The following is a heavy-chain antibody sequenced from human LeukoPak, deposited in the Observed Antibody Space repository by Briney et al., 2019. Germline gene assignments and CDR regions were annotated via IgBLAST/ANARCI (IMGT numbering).Heavy chain of an antibody. J-gene: IGHJ4*02. Sequence: PGGSLRLSCAASGFTFSSYAMSWVRQAPGKGLEWVSAINGSGGSTYYADSVKGRFTISRDNSKNTLYLQMNSLRAEDTAVYYCAKDSPPKDGDYPYYFDYWGQGTLVTVSS. CDR1: GFTFSSYA. V-gene: IGHV3-23*01. CDR3: AKDSPPKDGDYPYYFDY. D-gene: IGHD4-17*01. CDR2: INGSGGST.